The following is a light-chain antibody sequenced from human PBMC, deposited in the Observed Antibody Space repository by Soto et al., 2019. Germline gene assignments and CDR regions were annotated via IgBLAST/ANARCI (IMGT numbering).Light chain of an antibody. V-gene: IGKV1-9*01. J-gene: IGKJ3*01. CDR2: AAS. CDR3: QQLNSSHVP. CDR1: QGISSY. Sequence: IQLTQSPSSLSASVGDRVTITCRASQGISSYLAWYQQKPGKAPKLLIYAASTLQSGVPSGFRDSGSGTDFTITVSSLQPEDFATYECQQLNSSHVPCGPGTKVDIK.